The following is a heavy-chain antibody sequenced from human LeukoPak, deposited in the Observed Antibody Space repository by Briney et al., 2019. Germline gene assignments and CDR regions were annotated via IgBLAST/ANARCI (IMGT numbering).Heavy chain of an antibody. D-gene: IGHD4-17*01. V-gene: IGHV4-31*03. CDR1: GGSISSGGYY. J-gene: IGHJ5*02. CDR2: IYYSGST. CDR3: ARTTTVTTVRGFDP. Sequence: PSQTLSLTCTVSGGSISSGGYYWSWIRQHPGKGLEWIGYIYYSGSTYYNPSLKSRVTISVDTSKNQFSLKLSSVTAADTAVYSCARTTTVTTVRGFDPWGQGTLVTASS.